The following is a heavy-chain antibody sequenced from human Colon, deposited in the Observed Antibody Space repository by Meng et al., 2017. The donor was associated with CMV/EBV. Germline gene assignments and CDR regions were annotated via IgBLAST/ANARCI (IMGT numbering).Heavy chain of an antibody. CDR3: TRTLSATPGDY. J-gene: IGHJ4*02. D-gene: IGHD2-2*01. V-gene: IGHV3-7*01. CDR1: GFTFSSYW. Sequence: GGSLRLSCAASGFTFSSYWMTWVRQAPGKGLEWMANIKQDGSEKYYVDSVKGRFTISRDNTKNSLYLQMSSLRAEDTAVYYCTRTLSATPGDYWGQGTLVTVSS. CDR2: IKQDGSEK.